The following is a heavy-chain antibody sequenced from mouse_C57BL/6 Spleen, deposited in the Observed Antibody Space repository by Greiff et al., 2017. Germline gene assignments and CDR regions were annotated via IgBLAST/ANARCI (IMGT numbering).Heavy chain of an antibody. CDR3: ARHEEGTTVVENYYAMDY. J-gene: IGHJ4*01. Sequence: LKESGAELVKPGASVKLSCKASGYTFTEYTIHWVKQRSGQGLEWIGWFYPGSGSIKYNEKFKDKATLTADKSSSTVYMELSRLTSEDSAVYFCARHEEGTTVVENYYAMDYWGQGTSVTVSS. V-gene: IGHV1-62-2*01. CDR1: GYTFTEYT. D-gene: IGHD1-1*01. CDR2: FYPGSGSI.